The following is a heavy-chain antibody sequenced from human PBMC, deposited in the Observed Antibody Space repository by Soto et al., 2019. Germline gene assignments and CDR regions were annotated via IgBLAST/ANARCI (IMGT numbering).Heavy chain of an antibody. V-gene: IGHV4-39*07. CDR1: GGSISSSSYY. Sequence: PSETLSLTCTVSGGSISSSSYYWGWIRQPPGKGLEWIGSINHSGSTNYNPSLKSRVTISLDTSKNQFSLKLSSMTAADTAVYYCVKAWYNDFWGYYFDYWGQGTLVTVSS. D-gene: IGHD3-3*01. J-gene: IGHJ4*02. CDR3: VKAWYNDFWGYYFDY. CDR2: INHSGST.